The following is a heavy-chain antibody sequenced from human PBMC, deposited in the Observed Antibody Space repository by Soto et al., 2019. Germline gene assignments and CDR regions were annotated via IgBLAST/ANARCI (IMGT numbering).Heavy chain of an antibody. J-gene: IGHJ5*02. CDR2: INHSGST. CDR3: ARVYFFRYCTNGVCLNWFDP. D-gene: IGHD2-8*01. CDR1: GGSFSGYY. V-gene: IGHV4-34*01. Sequence: QVQLQQWGAGLLKPSETLSLTFAVYGGSFSGYYWSWIRQPPGKGLEWIGEINHSGSTNYNPSLKSRVTKSVDASKDQFSLKLSSVTAEDTAVYYCARVYFFRYCTNGVCLNWFDPWGQGTLVTVSS.